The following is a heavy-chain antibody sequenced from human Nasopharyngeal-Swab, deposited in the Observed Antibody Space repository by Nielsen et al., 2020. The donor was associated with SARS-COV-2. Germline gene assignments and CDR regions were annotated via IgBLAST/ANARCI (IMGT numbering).Heavy chain of an antibody. CDR2: IYSRGST. V-gene: IGHV4-59*01. D-gene: IGHD6-6*01. CDR3: ARGERRAARPPGGYFDY. J-gene: IGHJ4*02. Sequence: WIRQPPWKGLEWLLSIYSRGSTNSHPSLKSRVTISVDTSKNQFSLKLSSVTAADTAVYYCARGERRAARPPGGYFDYWGQGTLVTVSS.